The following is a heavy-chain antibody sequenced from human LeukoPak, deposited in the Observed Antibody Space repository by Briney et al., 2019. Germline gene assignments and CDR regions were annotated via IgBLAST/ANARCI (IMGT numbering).Heavy chain of an antibody. J-gene: IGHJ4*02. D-gene: IGHD4-17*01. CDR3: ASAPPPGDGRDY. V-gene: IGHV4-34*01. CDR2: INHSGST. CDR1: GGSFSGYY. Sequence: SETLSLTCAVYGGSFSGYYWSWIRQPPGKGLEWIGEINHSGSTNYNPSLKSRVTISVDMSKNQFSLKLSSVTAADTAVYYCASAPPPGDGRDYWGQGTLVTVSS.